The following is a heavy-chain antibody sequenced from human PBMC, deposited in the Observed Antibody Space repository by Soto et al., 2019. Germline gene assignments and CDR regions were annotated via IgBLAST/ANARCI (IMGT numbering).Heavy chain of an antibody. Sequence: EVQLLESGGGLVQPGGSLRLSCAASGFTLSTYAMSWVRQAPGKGLEWVSAIGGSSNNTYYADSVKGRFAISRDNSKNTLYLQMNSLRAEDTAVYYCAKSPHYDYHVMDVWGQGTTVTVSS. J-gene: IGHJ6*02. CDR3: AKSPHYDYHVMDV. V-gene: IGHV3-23*01. CDR1: GFTLSTYA. CDR2: IGGSSNNT.